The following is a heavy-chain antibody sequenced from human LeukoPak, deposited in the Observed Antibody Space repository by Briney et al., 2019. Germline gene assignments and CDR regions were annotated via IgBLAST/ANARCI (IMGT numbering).Heavy chain of an antibody. CDR3: ASGGYGSFDY. V-gene: IGHV4-61*02. CDR2: IYTSGST. Sequence: SETLSLTCTVSGGSISSGSYYWSWIRQPAGKGLEWIGRIYTSGSTNYNPSLKSRVTISVDTSKNQFSLKLSSVTAADTAVYYCASGGYGSFDYWGQGTLVTVSS. D-gene: IGHD5-12*01. J-gene: IGHJ4*02. CDR1: GGSISSGSYY.